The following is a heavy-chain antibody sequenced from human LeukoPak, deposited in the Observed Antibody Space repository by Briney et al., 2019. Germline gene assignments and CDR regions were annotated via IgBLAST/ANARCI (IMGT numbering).Heavy chain of an antibody. V-gene: IGHV3-74*01. Sequence: GGSLRLSCAASGFTFSSYWMHWVRQAPGKGLVWVSRINSDGSSTSYADSVKGRFTISRDNAKNSLYLQMNSLRAEDTAVYYCAKGRPRIAVAGYYFDYWGQGTLVTVSS. D-gene: IGHD6-19*01. J-gene: IGHJ4*02. CDR2: INSDGSST. CDR3: AKGRPRIAVAGYYFDY. CDR1: GFTFSSYW.